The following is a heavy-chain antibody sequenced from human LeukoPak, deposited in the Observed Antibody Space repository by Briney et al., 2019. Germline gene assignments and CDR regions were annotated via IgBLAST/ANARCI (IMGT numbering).Heavy chain of an antibody. CDR1: GFTFSYYS. D-gene: IGHD6-13*01. CDR2: SNTDGTI. V-gene: IGHV3-48*04. Sequence: GGSLRLSCAASGFTFSYYSMNWVRQAPGKGLEWISYSNTDGTISYADPVKGRFTISRDNAGNSLYLQMSSLRAEDTAVYYCARRIAGSDTGGYFQEWGQGTLATVSS. CDR3: ARRIAGSDTGGYFQE. J-gene: IGHJ1*01.